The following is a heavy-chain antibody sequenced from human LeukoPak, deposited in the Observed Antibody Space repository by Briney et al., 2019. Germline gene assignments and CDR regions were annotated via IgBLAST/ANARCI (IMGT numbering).Heavy chain of an antibody. Sequence: GASVKVSCKASGYTFTSYDINWVRQATGQGLEWMGWMNPNSGNTGYAQKFQGRVTMTRNTSIGTAYMELSSLRSEDTAVYYCARRALGYCSGGSCITSWGQGTMVTVSS. CDR1: GYTFTSYD. V-gene: IGHV1-8*01. D-gene: IGHD2-15*01. CDR2: MNPNSGNT. J-gene: IGHJ3*01. CDR3: ARRALGYCSGGSCITS.